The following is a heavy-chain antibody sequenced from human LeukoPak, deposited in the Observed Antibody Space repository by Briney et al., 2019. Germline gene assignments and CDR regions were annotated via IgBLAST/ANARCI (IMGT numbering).Heavy chain of an antibody. V-gene: IGHV3-74*01. J-gene: IGHJ4*02. Sequence: GGSLRLSCAASGFTFVSYWMHWVRQAPGKGLVWVSRINGYGSSTDFADSVKGRFTISRDNAKNSLYLQMNSLRAEDTAVYYCARTRLLWFGESKTYFDYWGQGTLVTVSS. CDR2: INGYGSST. CDR3: ARTRLLWFGESKTYFDY. D-gene: IGHD3-10*01. CDR1: GFTFVSYW.